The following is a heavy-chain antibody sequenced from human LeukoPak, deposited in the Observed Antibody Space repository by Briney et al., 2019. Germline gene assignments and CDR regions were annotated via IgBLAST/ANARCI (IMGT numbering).Heavy chain of an antibody. D-gene: IGHD3-22*01. J-gene: IGHJ3*02. V-gene: IGHV4-38-2*02. CDR1: GYSISSGYY. CDR3: ARPLYYYDSSGRNDAFDI. Sequence: SETLSLTCTVSGYSISSGYYWGWIRQPPGKGLEWIGSIYHSGSTYYSPSLKSRVTISVDTSKNQFSLKLSSVTAADTAVYYCARPLYYYDSSGRNDAFDIWGQGTMVTVSS. CDR2: IYHSGST.